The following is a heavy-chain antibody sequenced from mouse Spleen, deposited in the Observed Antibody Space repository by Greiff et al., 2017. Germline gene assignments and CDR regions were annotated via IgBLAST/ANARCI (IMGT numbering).Heavy chain of an antibody. D-gene: IGHD2-4*01. Sequence: EVQRVESGGGLVKLGGSLKLSCAASGFTFSSYAMSWVRQTPEKRLEWVATISSGGGNTYYPDSVKGRFTISRDNAKNTLYLQMSSLKSEDTAMYYCARQSTMITTGAMDYWGQGTSVTVSS. V-gene: IGHV5-9-3*01. CDR2: ISSGGGNT. CDR1: GFTFSSYA. J-gene: IGHJ4*01. CDR3: ARQSTMITTGAMDY.